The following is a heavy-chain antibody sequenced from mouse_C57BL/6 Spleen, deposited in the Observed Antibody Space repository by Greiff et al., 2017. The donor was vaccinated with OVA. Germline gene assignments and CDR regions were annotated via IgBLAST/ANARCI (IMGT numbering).Heavy chain of an antibody. CDR2: IYPGSGST. J-gene: IGHJ4*01. V-gene: IGHV1-55*01. CDR1: GYTFTSYW. CDR3: ASKRVSQDYAMDY. Sequence: VQLQQSGAELVKPGASVKMSCKASGYTFTSYWITWVKQRPGQGLEWIGDIYPGSGSTNYNEKFKSKATLTVDTSSSTAYMQLSSLTSEDSAVYYCASKRVSQDYAMDYWGQGTSVTVSS.